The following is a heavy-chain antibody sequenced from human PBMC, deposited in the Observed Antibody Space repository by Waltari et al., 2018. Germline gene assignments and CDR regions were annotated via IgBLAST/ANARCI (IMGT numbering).Heavy chain of an antibody. CDR1: GFTFSNFW. Sequence: EVRMVESGGGLVQPGGSLRLSCAASGFTFSNFWMDWVRQAPGKGLEWVANINPDGSAKNYVDSVKGRFTIFRDNTKNSLYLQMNSLRAEDTAIYYCSESLNVWGPGTTVTVSS. V-gene: IGHV3-7*01. CDR2: INPDGSAK. CDR3: SESLNV. J-gene: IGHJ6*02.